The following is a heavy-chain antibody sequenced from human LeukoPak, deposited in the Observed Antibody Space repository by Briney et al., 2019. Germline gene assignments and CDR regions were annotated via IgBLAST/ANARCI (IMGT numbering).Heavy chain of an antibody. D-gene: IGHD1-26*01. CDR3: AKGGKWDVTPFDY. J-gene: IGHJ4*02. V-gene: IGHV3-23*01. CDR2: ISGGGGST. CDR1: GFTFTSYS. Sequence: GGSPRLSCAASGFTFTSYSMNWVRQAPGKGLEWVSTISGGGGSTYYADSVKGRFTISRGNSENTLYLQVNSLRAEDTAVYYCAKGGKWDVTPFDYWGQGTLVTVSS.